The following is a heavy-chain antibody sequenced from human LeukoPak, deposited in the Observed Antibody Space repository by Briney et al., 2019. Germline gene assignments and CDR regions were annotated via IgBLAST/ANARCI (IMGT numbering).Heavy chain of an antibody. J-gene: IGHJ4*02. CDR3: ARGDTYGTYYYFDC. CDR1: GFTFSDHY. CDR2: TRNKANSYTT. V-gene: IGHV3-72*01. D-gene: IGHD5-18*01. Sequence: PGGSLRLSCATSGFTFSDHYMDWVRQAPGKGLGWVGRTRNKANSYTTEYAASVKGRFTISRDDSKNLLYLQMNSLKTEDTAVYYCARGDTYGTYYYFDCWGQGTLVTVSS.